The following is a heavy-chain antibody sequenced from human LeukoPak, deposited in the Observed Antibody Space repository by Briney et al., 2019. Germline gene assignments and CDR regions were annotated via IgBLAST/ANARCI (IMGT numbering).Heavy chain of an antibody. J-gene: IGHJ4*02. CDR1: GGSISSYY. V-gene: IGHV4-59*08. CDR3: ARHAGFEDIVVVPAALHFDY. CDR2: IYYSGST. D-gene: IGHD2-2*02. Sequence: PSETLSLTCTVSGGSISSYYWSWIRQPPGKGLEWFGYIYYSGSTNYNPSLKSRVTISVDTSKNQFSLKLSSVTAADTAVYYCARHAGFEDIVVVPAALHFDYWGQGTLATVSS.